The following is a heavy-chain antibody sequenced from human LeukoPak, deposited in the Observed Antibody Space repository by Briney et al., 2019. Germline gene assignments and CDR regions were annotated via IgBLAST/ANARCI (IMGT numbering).Heavy chain of an antibody. Sequence: ASVKASCKASRYTFTSYYMHWVRQAPGQGLEWMGIINSSGGSTSYAQKFQGRVTMTRDTSTSTVYMELSSLRSEDTAVYYCARDFRATYYDFWSGYLYYFDYWGQGTLVTVSS. V-gene: IGHV1-46*01. J-gene: IGHJ4*02. CDR3: ARDFRATYYDFWSGYLYYFDY. CDR2: INSSGGST. D-gene: IGHD3-3*01. CDR1: RYTFTSYY.